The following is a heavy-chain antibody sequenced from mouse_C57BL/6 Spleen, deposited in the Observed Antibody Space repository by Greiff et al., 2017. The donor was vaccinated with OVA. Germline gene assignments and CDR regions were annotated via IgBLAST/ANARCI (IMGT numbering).Heavy chain of an antibody. D-gene: IGHD2-3*01. Sequence: EVQVVESGGDLVKPGGSLKLSCAASGFTFSSYGMSWVRQTPDKRLEWVATISSGGSYTSYPDSVTGRFTFSRDNAKNTLYLQMSSLKSEDTAMYYCARRWVTPYVDDWGQGTTLTVAS. CDR1: GFTFSSYG. J-gene: IGHJ2*01. CDR3: ARRWVTPYVDD. V-gene: IGHV5-6*01. CDR2: ISSGGSYT.